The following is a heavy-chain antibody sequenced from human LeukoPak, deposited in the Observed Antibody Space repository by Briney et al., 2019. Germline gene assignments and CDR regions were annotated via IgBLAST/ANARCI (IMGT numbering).Heavy chain of an antibody. CDR1: GGSISSYY. CDR2: IYTSGST. Sequence: SETLSLTCTVSGGSISSYYWSWIRQPAGKGLEWMGRIYTSGSTNYNPSLKSRVTMSVDTSKNQFSLKLSSVTAADTAVYYCARASIWFGELWWFDPWGQGTLVTVSS. V-gene: IGHV4-4*07. J-gene: IGHJ5*02. D-gene: IGHD3-10*01. CDR3: ARASIWFGELWWFDP.